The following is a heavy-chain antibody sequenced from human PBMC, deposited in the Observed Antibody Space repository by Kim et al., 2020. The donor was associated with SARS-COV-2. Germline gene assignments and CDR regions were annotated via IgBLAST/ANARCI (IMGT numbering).Heavy chain of an antibody. CDR2: INHSGTP. J-gene: IGHJ4*01. CDR1: GGSFSGYY. V-gene: IGHV4-34*01. D-gene: IGHD6-19*01. Sequence: SETLSLTCAVYGGSFSGYYWSWIRQPPGKGREWIGEINHSGTPNYNPSPKSRVPISVTTPKNPFSLNLTSVTPPDPAVFSFPRAGRQWLARPIFYYFD. CDR3: PRAGRQWLARPIFYYFD.